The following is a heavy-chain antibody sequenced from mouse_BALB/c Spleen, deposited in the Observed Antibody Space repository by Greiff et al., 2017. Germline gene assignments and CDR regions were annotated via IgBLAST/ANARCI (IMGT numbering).Heavy chain of an antibody. CDR3: ASRYYGNYVYCNFDV. J-gene: IGHJ1*01. D-gene: IGHD2-1*01. CDR2: IWSGGST. Sequence: VQLQESGPGLVQPSQSLSITCTASGFSFTSYGVHWVRQSPGKGLEWLGVIWSGGSTDYNAAFISRLSISKDNSKTQVFFKMNSLQADDTAIYYFASRYYGNYVYCNFDVWGAGTTVTVSS. V-gene: IGHV2-4-1*01. CDR1: GFSFTSYG.